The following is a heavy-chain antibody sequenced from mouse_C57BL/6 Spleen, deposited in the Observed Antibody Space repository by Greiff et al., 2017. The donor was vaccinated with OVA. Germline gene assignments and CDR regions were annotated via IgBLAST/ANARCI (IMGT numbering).Heavy chain of an antibody. Sequence: QVQLQQPGAELVRPGSSVKLSCKASGYTFTSYWMHWVKQRPIQGLEWIGNIDPSDSETHYNQKFKDKATLTVDKSSSTAYMQLSSLTSEDSAVYYCARSDDPDGGFAYWGQGTLVTVSA. CDR2: IDPSDSET. CDR3: ARSDDPDGGFAY. J-gene: IGHJ3*01. CDR1: GYTFTSYW. V-gene: IGHV1-52*01. D-gene: IGHD2-3*01.